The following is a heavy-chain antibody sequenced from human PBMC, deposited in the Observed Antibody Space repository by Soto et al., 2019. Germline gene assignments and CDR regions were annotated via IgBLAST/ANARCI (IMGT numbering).Heavy chain of an antibody. CDR2: ILYDGSNK. CDR3: ARDGGYTNGHTFNH. V-gene: IGHV3-30-3*01. Sequence: PGGSLRLSCEASGFSFSSHTMHWVRQAPGKGLEWVALILYDGSNKYYADSVKGRFTISRDNSKNTVYLLMNSLTAEDTAVYYCARDGGYTNGHTFNHWGQGTLVTVSS. J-gene: IGHJ4*02. CDR1: GFSFSSHT. D-gene: IGHD5-18*01.